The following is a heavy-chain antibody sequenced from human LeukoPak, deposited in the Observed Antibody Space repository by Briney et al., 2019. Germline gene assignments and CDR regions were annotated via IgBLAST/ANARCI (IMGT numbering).Heavy chain of an antibody. CDR3: TKDRSYGRSYFDY. CDR2: IYSGGST. Sequence: GGSLRLSCAASGFTFNSFQMTWVRQAPGKGLEWVSVIYSGGSTYYADSVKGRFTISRDNSKNTLYLQMNSLRIEDTAVYYCTKDRSYGRSYFDYWGQGTLVTVAS. CDR1: GFTFNSFQ. V-gene: IGHV3-66*02. J-gene: IGHJ4*02. D-gene: IGHD5-18*01.